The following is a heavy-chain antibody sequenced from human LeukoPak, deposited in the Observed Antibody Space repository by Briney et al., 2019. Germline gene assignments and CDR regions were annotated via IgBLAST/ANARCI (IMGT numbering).Heavy chain of an antibody. V-gene: IGHV3-7*01. J-gene: IGHJ4*02. CDR2: IKQDGSEK. CDR3: ARDSAGNDY. D-gene: IGHD6-13*01. Sequence: GGSLRLSCEASGFTFSTYWMSWVRQAPGKGLEWVANIKQDGSEKYYVDSVKGRFIISRDNAKNSLYLQMNSLRAEDTAMYYCARDSAGNDYWGQGTLVTVSS. CDR1: GFTFSTYW.